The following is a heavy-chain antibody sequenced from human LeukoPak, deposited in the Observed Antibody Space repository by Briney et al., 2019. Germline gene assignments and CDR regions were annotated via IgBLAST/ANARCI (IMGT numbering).Heavy chain of an antibody. Sequence: ASVKVSCKASGYTFTSYYMHWVRQAPGQGLEWMGWIKPNSGGTNYAQKFQGRVTMTRDTSITTVYMELSRLRSDETAVFYCASFEVGAWGQGTLVTVSS. CDR1: GYTFTSYY. D-gene: IGHD3-10*01. CDR2: IKPNSGGT. CDR3: ASFEVGA. J-gene: IGHJ5*02. V-gene: IGHV1-2*02.